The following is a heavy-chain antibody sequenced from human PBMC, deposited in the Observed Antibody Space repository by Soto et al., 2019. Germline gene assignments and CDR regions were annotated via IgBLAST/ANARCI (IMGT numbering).Heavy chain of an antibody. D-gene: IGHD5-12*01. Sequence: GASVKVSCKASGGTFSSYAISWVRQAPGQGLEWMGGIIPIFGTANYAQKFQGRVTITADESTSTAYMELSSLRSEDTAVYYCARMASFRDGYNYVDYWGQGTLVTVSS. CDR1: GGTFSSYA. V-gene: IGHV1-69*13. CDR3: ARMASFRDGYNYVDY. J-gene: IGHJ4*02. CDR2: IIPIFGTA.